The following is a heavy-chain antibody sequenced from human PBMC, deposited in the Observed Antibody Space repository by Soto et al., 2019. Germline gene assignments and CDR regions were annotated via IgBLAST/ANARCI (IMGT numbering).Heavy chain of an antibody. D-gene: IGHD3-22*01. J-gene: IGHJ4*02. Sequence: PSETLSLTCAVYGGSFSGYYWSWIRQPPGKGLEWIGEINDSGITFYHPSLKSRVTMSVDTSKNHFSLKLTSVTAADTAVYYCAREPPGYYDSYSYPIEYWGQGTLVTVSS. CDR3: AREPPGYYDSYSYPIEY. CDR1: GGSFSGYY. CDR2: INDSGIT. V-gene: IGHV4-34*01.